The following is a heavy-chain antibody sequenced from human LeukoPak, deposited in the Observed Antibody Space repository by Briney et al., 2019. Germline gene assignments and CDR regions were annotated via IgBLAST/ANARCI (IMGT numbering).Heavy chain of an antibody. CDR3: ARVAYSSSWYLAQSGYYMDV. Sequence: GSLRLSCAASGFTFSSYSMNWVRQAPGKGLEWVSYISSSGSTIYYADSVKGRFTISRDNAKDSLYLQMNSLRAEDTAVYYCARVAYSSSWYLAQSGYYMDVWGKGTTVTVSS. J-gene: IGHJ6*03. CDR2: ISSSGSTI. V-gene: IGHV3-48*04. D-gene: IGHD6-13*01. CDR1: GFTFSSYS.